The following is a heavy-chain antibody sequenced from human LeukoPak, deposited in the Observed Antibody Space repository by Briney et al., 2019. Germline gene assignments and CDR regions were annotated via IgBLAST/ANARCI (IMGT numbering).Heavy chain of an antibody. Sequence: KPSETLSLTCTVSGASLSNKNFYWGWIRQPPGGGLEWIGSFYYGGATYYKPSLRSRASISGDASRNQFYLRLTSVTAADTAVYYCVENDYGDYWGQETLVIVSS. CDR3: VENDYGDY. J-gene: IGHJ4*02. CDR2: FYYGGAT. V-gene: IGHV4-39*07. CDR1: GASLSNKNFY. D-gene: IGHD3-16*01.